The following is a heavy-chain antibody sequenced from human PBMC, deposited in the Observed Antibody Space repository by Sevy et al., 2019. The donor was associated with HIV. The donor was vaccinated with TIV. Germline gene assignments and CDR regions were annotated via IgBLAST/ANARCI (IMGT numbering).Heavy chain of an antibody. D-gene: IGHD3-22*01. CDR1: GGSISSSSYY. CDR3: ARHQGDESSGYYHHYYYYYMDV. V-gene: IGHV4-39*01. CDR2: IYYSGST. J-gene: IGHJ6*03. Sequence: SQTLSLTCTVSGGSISSSSYYWGWIRQPPGKGLEWIGSIYYSGSTYYNPSLKSRVTISVDTSKNQFSLKLSSVTAADTAVYYCARHQGDESSGYYHHYYYYYMDVWGKGTTVTVSS.